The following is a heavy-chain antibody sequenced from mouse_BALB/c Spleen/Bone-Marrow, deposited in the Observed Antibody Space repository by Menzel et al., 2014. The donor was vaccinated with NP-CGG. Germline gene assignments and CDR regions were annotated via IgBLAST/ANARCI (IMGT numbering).Heavy chain of an antibody. V-gene: IGHV7-3*02. J-gene: IGHJ4*01. CDR2: IRNKSNGYTT. Sequence: EVKVVESGGGLVQPRGSLRLSCATSGFTFTDYYMSWVRQPPGKALEWLGSIRNKSNGYTTEYSASVKGRFTISRDNSQSILYLQMNTLRAEDSATYYCARDYYGNIYAMDYWGQGTSVTVSS. CDR1: GFTFTDYY. D-gene: IGHD1-1*01. CDR3: ARDYYGNIYAMDY.